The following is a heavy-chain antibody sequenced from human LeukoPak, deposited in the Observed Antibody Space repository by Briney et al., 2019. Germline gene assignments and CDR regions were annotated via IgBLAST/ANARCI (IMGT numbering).Heavy chain of an antibody. CDR1: GFTFSSYE. CDR3: ARVPRVGSIRGLYYFDY. V-gene: IGHV3-48*03. D-gene: IGHD3-10*01. CDR2: ISGSGSST. J-gene: IGHJ4*02. Sequence: GGSLRLSCAASGFTFSSYEMNWVRQAPGKGLEWVSAISGSGSSTYYAASVKGRFTISRDNAKNSLYLQMNSLRAEDTAVYYCARVPRVGSIRGLYYFDYWGQGTLVTVSS.